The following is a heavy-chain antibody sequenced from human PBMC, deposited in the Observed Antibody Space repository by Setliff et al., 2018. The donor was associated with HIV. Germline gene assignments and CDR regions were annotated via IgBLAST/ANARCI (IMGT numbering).Heavy chain of an antibody. V-gene: IGHV3-30*02. CDR2: IRYKGSNK. D-gene: IGHD6-13*01. CDR1: GFTFSSYG. CDR3: ANDHGSSCDYFDY. Sequence: PGGSLRLSCAASGFTFSSYGMHWGRQAPGKWLEWVAFIRYKGSNKYYADTVKGRFTISRDNSKNTLYLQMNSLRAEDTAVYYCANDHGSSCDYFDYWGQGTMVTVSS. J-gene: IGHJ4*02.